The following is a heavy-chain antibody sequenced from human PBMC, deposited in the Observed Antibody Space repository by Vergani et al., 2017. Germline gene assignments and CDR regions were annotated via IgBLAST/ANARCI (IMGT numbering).Heavy chain of an antibody. CDR1: GGSISSSSYY. D-gene: IGHD1-1*01. J-gene: IGHJ4*02. CDR3: ARGLGTFDY. V-gene: IGHV4-61*05. CDR2: IYYSGST. Sequence: QLQLQESGPGLVKPSETLSLTCTVSGGSISSSSYYWSWIRQPPGKGLEWIGYIYYSGSTNYNPSLKSRVTISVDTSKNQFSLKLSSVTAADTAVYYCARGLGTFDYWGQGTLVTVSS.